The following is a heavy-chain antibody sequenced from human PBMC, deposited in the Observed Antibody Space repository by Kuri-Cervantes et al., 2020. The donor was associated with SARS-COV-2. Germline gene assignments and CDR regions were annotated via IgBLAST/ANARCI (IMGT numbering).Heavy chain of an antibody. V-gene: IGHV4-39*01. J-gene: IGHJ6*03. Sequence: SETLSLTCTVSGGSISSSSYYWGWIRQPPGKGLEWIGSIYYSGSTYYNPSLKSRVTISVDTSKNQFSLKLSSVTAADTAVYYRAAYYGDPTDDYYYYYMDVWGKGTTVTVSS. CDR1: GGSISSSSYY. CDR3: AAYYGDPTDDYYYYYMDV. D-gene: IGHD4-17*01. CDR2: IYYSGST.